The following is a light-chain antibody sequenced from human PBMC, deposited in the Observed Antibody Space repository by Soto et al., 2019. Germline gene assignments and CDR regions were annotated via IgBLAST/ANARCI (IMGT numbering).Light chain of an antibody. Sequence: QSVLTQPPSVSGAPGQRVTISCTGSSSNIGAGYDVHGYQQLPGTAPKLLIYGNSNRHSGVPDRFTGSKSGTSASLAITGVHAEDETDYYCQSYDSRLSYVFGNGTKLTVL. CDR2: GNS. CDR1: SSNIGAGYD. V-gene: IGLV1-40*01. J-gene: IGLJ1*01. CDR3: QSYDSRLSYV.